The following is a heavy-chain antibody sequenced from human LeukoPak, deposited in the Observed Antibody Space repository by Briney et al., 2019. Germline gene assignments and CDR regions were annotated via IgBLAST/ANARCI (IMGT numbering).Heavy chain of an antibody. CDR2: ISGSGVRT. V-gene: IGHV3-23*01. D-gene: IGHD3-3*01. J-gene: IGHJ3*01. Sequence: GGSLRLSCAASGFTFRSYAMSWVRQAPGKGLEWVSAISGSGVRTYYADSVKGRSTISRNNSKNTLYLKMNSLRAEDTAVYYCANGGITIYWGQGTMVTVSS. CDR3: ANGGITIY. CDR1: GFTFRSYA.